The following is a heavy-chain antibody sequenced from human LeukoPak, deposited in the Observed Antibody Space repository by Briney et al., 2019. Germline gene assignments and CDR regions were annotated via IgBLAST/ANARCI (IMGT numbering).Heavy chain of an antibody. CDR3: ARLLYHYDSSGYYSYYYYYYMDV. CDR2: IYHSGST. V-gene: IGHV4-38-2*01. CDR1: GYSISSGYY. J-gene: IGHJ6*03. Sequence: PSETLSLTXAVSGYSISSGYYWGWIRQPPGKGLEWIGSIYHSGSTYYNPSLKSRVTISVDTSKNQFSLELSSVTAADTAVYYCARLLYHYDSSGYYSYYYYYYMDVWGTGTTVTVSS. D-gene: IGHD3-22*01.